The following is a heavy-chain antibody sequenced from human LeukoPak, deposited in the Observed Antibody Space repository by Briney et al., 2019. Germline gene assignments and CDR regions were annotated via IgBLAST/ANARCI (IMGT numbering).Heavy chain of an antibody. CDR3: ARSITIFGPINY. J-gene: IGHJ4*02. Sequence: ASVKVSCKASGYTFTSYYMHWVRQAPGQGLEWMGGIIPIFGTANYAQKFQGRVTITADESTSTAYMELSSLRSEDTAVYYCARSITIFGPINYWGQGTLVTVSS. V-gene: IGHV1-69*13. D-gene: IGHD3-3*01. CDR1: GYTFTSYY. CDR2: IIPIFGTA.